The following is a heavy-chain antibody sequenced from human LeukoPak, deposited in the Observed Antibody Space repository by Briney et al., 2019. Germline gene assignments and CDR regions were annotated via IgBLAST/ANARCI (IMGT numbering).Heavy chain of an antibody. Sequence: SVKVSCKASGGTFSSYAISLVRQAPGQGLEWMGRIIPIFGTANYAQKFQGRVTITTDESTSTAYMELSSLRSEDTAVYDCASGEVLMVYAIKEYFQHWGQGSLVTVSS. CDR3: ASGEVLMVYAIKEYFQH. V-gene: IGHV1-69*05. D-gene: IGHD2-8*01. J-gene: IGHJ1*01. CDR1: GGTFSSYA. CDR2: IIPIFGTA.